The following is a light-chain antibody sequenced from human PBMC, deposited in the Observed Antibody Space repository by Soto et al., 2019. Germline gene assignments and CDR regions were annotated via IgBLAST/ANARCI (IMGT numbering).Light chain of an antibody. CDR2: GAS. V-gene: IGKV3-20*01. CDR1: QSVSIL. CDR3: QQYGSSPWT. J-gene: IGKJ1*01. Sequence: EIVMTQSPATLSVSPGERATLSCRASQSVSILLAWYQQKPGQAPRLVVYGASSRATGVPDRFSASGSGTDFTLTISRLEPEDFAVYYCQQYGSSPWTFGQGTKVDIK.